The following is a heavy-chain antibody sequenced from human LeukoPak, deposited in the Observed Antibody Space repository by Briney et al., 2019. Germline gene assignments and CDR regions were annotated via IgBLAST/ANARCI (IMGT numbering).Heavy chain of an antibody. CDR1: GYTLTELS. CDR3: GTDGTGRRYASDI. D-gene: IGHD3/OR15-3a*01. Sequence: GASVKVSCKVSGYTLTELSMHWVRQAPGKGLEWMGGLDPVVGEAIYAQKLRGRSTKAEDTTTHTAYMELSSLRSEDTAVYYCGTDGTGRRYASDIWGKGTMVTASS. J-gene: IGHJ3*02. V-gene: IGHV1-24*01. CDR2: LDPVVGEA.